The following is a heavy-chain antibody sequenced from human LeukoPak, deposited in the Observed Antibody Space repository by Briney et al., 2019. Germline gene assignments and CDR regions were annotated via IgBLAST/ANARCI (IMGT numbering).Heavy chain of an antibody. CDR3: AKDGEGDYDFWSGYA. CDR2: ISGSGGST. Sequence: GGSLRLSCAASGFTFSSYAMSWVRQAPGKGLEWVSAISGSGGSTYYADSAKGRFTISRDNSKNTLYLQMNSLRAEDTAVYYCAKDGEGDYDFWSGYAWGQGTLVTVSS. V-gene: IGHV3-23*01. CDR1: GFTFSSYA. D-gene: IGHD3-3*01. J-gene: IGHJ5*02.